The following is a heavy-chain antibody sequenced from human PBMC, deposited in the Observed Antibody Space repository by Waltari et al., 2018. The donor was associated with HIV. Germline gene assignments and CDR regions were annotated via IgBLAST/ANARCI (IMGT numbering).Heavy chain of an antibody. CDR1: CGSDSDYY. CDR3: AEGRGWQADD. J-gene: IGHJ4*02. V-gene: IGHV4-59*02. CDR2: INYGGST. Sequence: QVQRKQSGPGLVKPSETLSLTCIVSCGSDSDYYWTWIRQPPGKGLEWSGHINYGGSTNDNPSLKGRFAISIDVSKNQFSLKLRSVTAADTAVYYCAEGRGWQADDWGQGTLVTVSS.